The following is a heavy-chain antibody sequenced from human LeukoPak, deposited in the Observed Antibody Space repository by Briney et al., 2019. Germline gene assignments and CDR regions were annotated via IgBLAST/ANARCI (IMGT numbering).Heavy chain of an antibody. Sequence: ASVKVSCKASGYTFTSNHIHWVRQAPGQGLEWMGIINPSGGSTSYAQKFQGRVTMTRDTSTSTVYMELSSLRSEDTAVYYCARDGYSYGLDIDYWGQGTLVTVSS. D-gene: IGHD5-18*01. CDR3: ARDGYSYGLDIDY. CDR1: GYTFTSNH. J-gene: IGHJ4*02. V-gene: IGHV1-46*01. CDR2: INPSGGST.